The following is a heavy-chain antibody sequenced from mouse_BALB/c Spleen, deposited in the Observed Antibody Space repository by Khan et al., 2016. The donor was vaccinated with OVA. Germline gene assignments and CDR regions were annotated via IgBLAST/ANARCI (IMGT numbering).Heavy chain of an antibody. J-gene: IGHJ3*01. Sequence: QIQLVQSGPELKKPGETVKISCKASGYTFTNYGMNWVKQAPGKGLKWMGWINTYTGDPTYADDFKGRFAFSLETSANTAYLQINILKNEDTATYCCARDGTGSAYWGQGTLVTVSA. CDR2: INTYTGDP. CDR3: ARDGTGSAY. V-gene: IGHV9-3-1*01. CDR1: GYTFTNYG. D-gene: IGHD4-1*01.